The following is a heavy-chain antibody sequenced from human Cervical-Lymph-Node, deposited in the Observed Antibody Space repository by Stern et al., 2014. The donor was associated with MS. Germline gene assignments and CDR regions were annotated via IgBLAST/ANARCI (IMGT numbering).Heavy chain of an antibody. CDR2: IWYDGSGK. Sequence: QMQLVQSGGGVVQPGRSLKLSCSASGFTFSTFGMHWVRQAPGKGLERGARIWYDGSGKFYADSVKGRFTISRDNSKNTLYLQMNSLRGEDTAVYFCARDDGDAGYFDYWGQGTLVIVSS. D-gene: IGHD3-10*01. CDR1: GFTFSTFG. J-gene: IGHJ4*02. V-gene: IGHV3-33*01. CDR3: ARDDGDAGYFDY.